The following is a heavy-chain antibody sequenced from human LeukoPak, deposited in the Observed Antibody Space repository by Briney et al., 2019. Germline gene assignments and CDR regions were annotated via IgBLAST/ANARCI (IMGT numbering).Heavy chain of an antibody. Sequence: GGSLRLSCAASGNYWMHWVRQAPGKGLEWVSAISGLGGSTYYADSVKGRFTISRDNSKKTLYLQMNSLRAEDTAVYYCATGGYSSSWACFDYWGQGTLVTVSS. CDR1: GNYW. J-gene: IGHJ4*02. D-gene: IGHD6-13*01. CDR2: ISGLGGST. CDR3: ATGGYSSSWACFDY. V-gene: IGHV3-23*01.